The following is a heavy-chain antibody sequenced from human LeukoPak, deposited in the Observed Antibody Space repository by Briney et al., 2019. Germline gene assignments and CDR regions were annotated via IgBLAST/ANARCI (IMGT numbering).Heavy chain of an antibody. V-gene: IGHV3-23*01. D-gene: IGHD3-9*01. J-gene: IGHJ4*02. CDR1: GLAFRNFA. CDR2: MTGSGGSS. Sequence: GGSLRLSCEASGLAFRNFAMSWVRQAPGKGLEWVSGMTGSGGSSYYADSVKGRFTISRDNAKNALYLQMNSLRAEDTAVYFCAKRGVVIRVILIGFHKEASYFDSWGQGALVTVSS. CDR3: AKRGVVIRVILIGFHKEASYFDS.